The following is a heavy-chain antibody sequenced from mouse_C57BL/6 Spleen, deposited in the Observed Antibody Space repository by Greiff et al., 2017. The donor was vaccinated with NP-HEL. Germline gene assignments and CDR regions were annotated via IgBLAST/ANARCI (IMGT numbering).Heavy chain of an antibody. CDR3: ARSVYYYGLDY. Sequence: QVQLQQPGAELVKPGASVKMSCKASGYTFTSYWITWVKPSPGQGLEWIGDIYPGSGSTNYNEKFKSKATLTVDTSSSTAYMQLSSLTSEDSAVYYCARSVYYYGLDYWGQGTTLTVSS. J-gene: IGHJ2*01. CDR1: GYTFTSYW. CDR2: IYPGSGST. D-gene: IGHD1-1*01. V-gene: IGHV1-55*01.